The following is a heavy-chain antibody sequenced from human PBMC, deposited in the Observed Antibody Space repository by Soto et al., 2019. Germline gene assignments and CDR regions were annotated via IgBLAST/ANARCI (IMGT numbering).Heavy chain of an antibody. D-gene: IGHD3-22*01. V-gene: IGHV3-49*03. CDR3: TRAYYYDSSGYYRY. Sequence: GGSLRLSCTASGFTFGDYAMSWFRQAPGKGLEWVGFIRSKAYGGTTEYAASVKGRFTISRDDSESIAYLQVNSLKTEDTAVYYCTRAYYYDSSGYYRYWGQGTLVTVSS. CDR2: IRSKAYGGTT. J-gene: IGHJ4*02. CDR1: GFTFGDYA.